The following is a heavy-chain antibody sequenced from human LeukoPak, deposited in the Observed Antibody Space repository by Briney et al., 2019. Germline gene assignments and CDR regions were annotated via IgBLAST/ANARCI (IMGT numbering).Heavy chain of an antibody. CDR3: ASATMVRGVIRWFDP. V-gene: IGHV5-51*01. D-gene: IGHD3-10*01. CDR2: IYPGDSDT. CDR1: GYSLTSYW. J-gene: IGHJ5*02. Sequence: GESLKISCKGSGYSLTSYWIGWVRQMPGKGLEWMGIIYPGDSDTRYSPSFQGQVTISADKSISTAYLQWSSLKASDTAMYYCASATMVRGVIRWFDPWGQGTLVTVSS.